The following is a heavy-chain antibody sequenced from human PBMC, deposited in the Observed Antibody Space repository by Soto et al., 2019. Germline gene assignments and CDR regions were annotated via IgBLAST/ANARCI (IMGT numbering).Heavy chain of an antibody. D-gene: IGHD3-22*01. J-gene: IGHJ4*02. Sequence: GGSLRLSCAAFGFKISSSSMNWVRQAPGRGLEWVAYISDSGSNTLYADSVKGRFTVSRDTAKNSLYLQMSGLRAEDTAVYYCAKSPRDSSGYSKYYFDYWGQGTLVTVSS. CDR2: ISDSGSNT. CDR1: GFKISSSS. V-gene: IGHV3-48*01. CDR3: AKSPRDSSGYSKYYFDY.